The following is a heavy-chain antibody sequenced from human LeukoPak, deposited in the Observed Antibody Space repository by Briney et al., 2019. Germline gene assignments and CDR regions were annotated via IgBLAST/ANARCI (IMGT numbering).Heavy chain of an antibody. CDR3: ARLGDLVRGAFDL. V-gene: IGHV1-2*02. D-gene: IGHD3-10*01. CDR1: GYTFIDHY. J-gene: IGHJ3*01. CDR2: IIPNSGGT. Sequence: ASVKVSCKASGYTFIDHYIHWVRQAPGQGLEWMGWIIPNSGGTKFAQKFQGRVTMTRDTSISTFYMELSSPRSDDTAVYYCARLGDLVRGAFDLWGQGTMVSVSS.